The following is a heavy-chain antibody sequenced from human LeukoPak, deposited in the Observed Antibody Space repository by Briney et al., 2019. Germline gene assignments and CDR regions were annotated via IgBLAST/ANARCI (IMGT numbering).Heavy chain of an antibody. J-gene: IGHJ4*02. CDR2: ISGSGGST. CDR1: GFTFSSYA. D-gene: IGHD5-12*01. Sequence: GGSLRPSCAASGFTFSSYAMSWVRQAPGKGLEWVSAISGSGGSTYYADSVKGRFTISRDNSKNTLYLQMNSLRAEDTAVYYCAKDSRGYSGYDLVVWGQGTLVTVSS. CDR3: AKDSRGYSGYDLVV. V-gene: IGHV3-23*01.